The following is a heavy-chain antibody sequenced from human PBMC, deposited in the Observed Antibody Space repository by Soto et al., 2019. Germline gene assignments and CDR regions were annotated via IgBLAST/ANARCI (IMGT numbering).Heavy chain of an antibody. CDR2: IYHSGST. J-gene: IGHJ5*02. D-gene: IGHD4-17*01. Sequence: SETLSLTCAVSGGSISSGGYSWSWIRQPPGKGLEWIGYIYHSGSTYYNPPLKSRVTISVDRSKNQFSLKLSSVTAADTAVYYCASAALHDYGLNWFDPWGQGTLVTVSS. CDR3: ASAALHDYGLNWFDP. CDR1: GGSISSGGYS. V-gene: IGHV4-30-2*01.